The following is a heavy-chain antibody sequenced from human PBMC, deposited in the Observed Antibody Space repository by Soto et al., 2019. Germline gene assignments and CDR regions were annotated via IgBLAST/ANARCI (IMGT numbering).Heavy chain of an antibody. D-gene: IGHD2-15*01. CDR3: ARAIGYCSGGSCYRLDI. CDR1: GGTFSSYT. CDR2: IIPILGIA. J-gene: IGHJ3*02. V-gene: IGHV1-69*02. Sequence: SVKVSCKASGGTFSSYTISWVRQAPGQGLEWMGRIIPILGIANYAQKFQGRVTITADKSTSTAYMELSSLRSEDTAVYYCARAIGYCSGGSCYRLDIWGQGTMVTVSS.